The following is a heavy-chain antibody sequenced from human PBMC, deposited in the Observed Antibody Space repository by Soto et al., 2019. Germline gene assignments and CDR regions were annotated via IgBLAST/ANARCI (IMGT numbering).Heavy chain of an antibody. CDR3: ARDVGGSSSYLGY. Sequence: QVQLVQSGAEVKKPGASVKVSCKASAYTFTGYYIHWVRQAPGQGLEWMGWINLDSGGATYEQKFQGRVTMTRDTSIRTAKMELNRLRSDDTATYYCARDVGGSSSYLGYWGQGTLVTVSS. V-gene: IGHV1-2*02. CDR2: INLDSGGA. CDR1: AYTFTGYY. J-gene: IGHJ4*02. D-gene: IGHD6-6*01.